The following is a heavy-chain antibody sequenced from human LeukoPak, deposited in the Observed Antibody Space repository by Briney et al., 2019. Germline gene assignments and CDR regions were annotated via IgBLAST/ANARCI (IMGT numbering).Heavy chain of an antibody. Sequence: GGSLRLSCAASGFTFSSYSMNWVRQAPGKGLEWVSYISSSSSTIYYADSVKGRFTISRDNAKNSLYLQMNSLRAEGTAVYYCARSWGSFTFDYWGQGTLVTVSS. CDR2: ISSSSSTI. J-gene: IGHJ4*02. CDR3: ARSWGSFTFDY. V-gene: IGHV3-48*01. D-gene: IGHD3-16*01. CDR1: GFTFSSYS.